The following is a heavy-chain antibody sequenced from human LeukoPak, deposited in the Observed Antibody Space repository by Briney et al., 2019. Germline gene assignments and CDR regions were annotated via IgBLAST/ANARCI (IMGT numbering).Heavy chain of an antibody. CDR1: GFTFSSYS. CDR2: ISGSSSYI. J-gene: IGHJ4*02. CDR3: ARPRDSSGYYYYFNY. Sequence: GGSLRLSCAASGFTFSSYSMNWVRQAPGKGLEWVSSISGSSSYIYYADSVKGRFTISRDNAKNSLYLQMNSLRAEDTAVYYCARPRDSSGYYYYFNYWGQGTLVTVSS. D-gene: IGHD3-22*01. V-gene: IGHV3-21*01.